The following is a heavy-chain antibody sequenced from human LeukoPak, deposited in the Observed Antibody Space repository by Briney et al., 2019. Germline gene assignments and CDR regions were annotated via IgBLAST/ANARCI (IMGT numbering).Heavy chain of an antibody. CDR2: IIPILGIA. CDR3: ARDGNYYDSSGYYYHWFDP. J-gene: IGHJ5*02. D-gene: IGHD3-22*01. Sequence: GASVKVSCKASGGTFSSYAISWVRQAPGQGLEWMGRIIPILGIANYAQKFQGRVTITADKSTSTAYMELSSLRSEDTAVYYCARDGNYYDSSGYYYHWFDPWGQGTLVTVSS. V-gene: IGHV1-69*04. CDR1: GGTFSSYA.